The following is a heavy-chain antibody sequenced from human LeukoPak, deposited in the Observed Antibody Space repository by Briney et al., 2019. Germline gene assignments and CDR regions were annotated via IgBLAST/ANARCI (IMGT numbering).Heavy chain of an antibody. CDR1: GFTLSSHT. V-gene: IGHV3-49*04. CDR3: TREGQLPDY. Sequence: GGSLRLSCAASGFTLSSHTMNWVRQAPGKGLEWVGFIRSKAYGGTTEYAASVKGRFTISRDDSKSIAYLQMNSLKTEDTAVYYCTREGQLPDYWGQGTLVTVSS. J-gene: IGHJ4*02. CDR2: IRSKAYGGTT. D-gene: IGHD5-18*01.